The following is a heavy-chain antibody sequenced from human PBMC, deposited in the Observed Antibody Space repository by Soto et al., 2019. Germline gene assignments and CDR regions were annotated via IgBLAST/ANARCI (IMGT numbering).Heavy chain of an antibody. CDR1: RGSFSRYY. V-gene: IGHV4-34*01. Sequence: SEPLSLTCAVSRGSFSRYYWRWNRQPPGRGLEGMGEINYSGSDNYNPSLKRRVTISVDTSKNQFSVKLSSVTAADTAVYYCARVFRAGACMGYFDYWGQGTLVTVSS. J-gene: IGHJ4*02. CDR3: ARVFRAGACMGYFDY. CDR2: INYSGSD. D-gene: IGHD6-19*01.